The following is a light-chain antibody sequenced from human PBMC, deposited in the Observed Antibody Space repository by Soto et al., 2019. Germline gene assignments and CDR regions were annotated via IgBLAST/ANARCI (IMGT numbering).Light chain of an antibody. CDR3: QQYTGPPTT. CDR2: GAS. CDR1: QTVSSNY. Sequence: EIILTQSPDTLSLSPGERATLSCRASQTVSSNYLAWCQQRPGQAPRLLIYGASTRTAGIPDRFSGSGSGTDFPLTITMLEPEDSAVYFCQQYTGPPTTFGQGTRLEIK. J-gene: IGKJ5*01. V-gene: IGKV3-20*01.